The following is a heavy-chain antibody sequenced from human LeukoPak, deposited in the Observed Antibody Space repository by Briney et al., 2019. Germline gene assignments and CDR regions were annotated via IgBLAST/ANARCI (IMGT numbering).Heavy chain of an antibody. CDR3: ARDLFDVVVPIGAGFDL. CDR2: INSDGSST. V-gene: IGHV3-74*01. D-gene: IGHD2-2*01. J-gene: IGHJ2*01. Sequence: GGSLRPSCAASGFTFSSYWMHWVRQAPGKGLVWVSRINSDGSSTSYADSVKGRFTISRDNAKNTLYLQMNSLRAEDTAVYYCARDLFDVVVPIGAGFDLWGRGTLVTVSS. CDR1: GFTFSSYW.